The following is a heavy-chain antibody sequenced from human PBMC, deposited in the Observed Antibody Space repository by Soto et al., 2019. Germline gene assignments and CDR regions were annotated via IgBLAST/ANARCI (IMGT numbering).Heavy chain of an antibody. V-gene: IGHV3-21*01. CDR3: ARDPSGSGPDFDY. CDR2: ITSSGV. J-gene: IGHJ4*02. CDR1: GFTFSSYH. D-gene: IGHD3-10*01. Sequence: PGGSLRLSCAASGFTFSSYHMNWVRQAPGKGLEWVSSITSSGVYYRDSVKGRFTISGDNAKNSLYLQMNSLRAGDTAVYYCARDPSGSGPDFDYWGQGILVTVSS.